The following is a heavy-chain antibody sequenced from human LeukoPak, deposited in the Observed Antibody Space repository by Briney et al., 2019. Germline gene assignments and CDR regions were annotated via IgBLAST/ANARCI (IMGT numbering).Heavy chain of an antibody. CDR1: GGSISSYS. D-gene: IGHD3-22*01. CDR3: ARDYNYASSPMDS. V-gene: IGHV4-4*07. Sequence: SETLSLTCTVSGGSISSYSWSWIRQPAGEGLEYIGRIYSSGDINYNPSLKSRVTMSVETSKNQFSLTLRSATAADTAVYYCARDYNYASSPMDSWGQGTLVTVSS. CDR2: IYSSGDI. J-gene: IGHJ4*02.